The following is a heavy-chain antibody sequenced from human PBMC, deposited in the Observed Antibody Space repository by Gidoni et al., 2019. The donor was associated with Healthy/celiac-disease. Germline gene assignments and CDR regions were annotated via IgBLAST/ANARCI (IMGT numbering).Heavy chain of an antibody. V-gene: IGHV3-66*01. Sequence: EVQLVESGGGLVQPGGSLRLSCAASGLPVSSNYMSWVRQAPGKGLEWGSVIYSGVSTYYADSVKGRFTISRDNSKNTLYLQMNSLRAEDTAVYYCARVLSGGGNAFDIWGQGTMVTVSS. CDR2: IYSGVST. J-gene: IGHJ3*02. CDR3: ARVLSGGGNAFDI. CDR1: GLPVSSNY. D-gene: IGHD3-16*01.